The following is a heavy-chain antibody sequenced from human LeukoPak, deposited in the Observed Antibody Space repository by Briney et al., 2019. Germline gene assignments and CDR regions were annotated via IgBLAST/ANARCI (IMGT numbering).Heavy chain of an antibody. D-gene: IGHD2-2*01. Sequence: TGGSLRLSCAASGFTFSSYAMSWVRQAPGKGLEWVSAISGSGGSTYYADSVKGRFTISRDNSKNTLYLQMNSLRAEDTAIYYCARGLCTSTSCYQGPFDFWGQGTLVTVSS. CDR2: ISGSGGST. V-gene: IGHV3-23*01. CDR1: GFTFSSYA. CDR3: ARGLCTSTSCYQGPFDF. J-gene: IGHJ4*02.